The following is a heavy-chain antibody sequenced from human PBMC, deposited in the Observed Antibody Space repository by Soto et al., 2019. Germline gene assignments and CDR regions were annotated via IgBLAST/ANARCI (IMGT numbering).Heavy chain of an antibody. CDR1: GFTVSSNY. Sequence: EVQLVESGGGLIQPGGSLRLSCAASGFTVSSNYMSWVRQAPGKGLEWVSVIYSCGSTYYADSVKGRFTISRDNSKNTLYLQMNSLRAEDTAVYYCARSARGGRCYGKKEGWFDPWGQGTLVTVSS. CDR2: IYSCGST. J-gene: IGHJ5*02. D-gene: IGHD2-15*01. CDR3: ARSARGGRCYGKKEGWFDP. V-gene: IGHV3-66*03.